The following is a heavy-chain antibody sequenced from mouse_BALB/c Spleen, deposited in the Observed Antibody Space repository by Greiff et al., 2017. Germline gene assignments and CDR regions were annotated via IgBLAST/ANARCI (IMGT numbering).Heavy chain of an antibody. CDR1: GYTFTSYV. Sequence: VQLQQSGPELVKPGASVKMSCKASGYTFTSYVMHWVKQKPGQGLEWIGYINPYNDGTKYNEKFKGKATLTSDKSSSTAYMELSSLTSEDSAVYYCVSERGFITTAPYFDYWGQGTTLTVSS. V-gene: IGHV1-14*01. CDR2: INPYNDGT. D-gene: IGHD1-2*01. J-gene: IGHJ2*01. CDR3: VSERGFITTAPYFDY.